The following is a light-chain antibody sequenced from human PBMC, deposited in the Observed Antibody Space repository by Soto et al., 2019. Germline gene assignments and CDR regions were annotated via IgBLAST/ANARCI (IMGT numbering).Light chain of an antibody. Sequence: EIVMTQSPATLSVSPGERAILSCRASQSVSSNLAWYQQKPGQAPRLLIYGASTRDTGIPARFSGSGSGTEFTLTISSLQSEDFAVYYCQQYNNWPLAFGQGTKLEIK. CDR2: GAS. CDR1: QSVSSN. CDR3: QQYNNWPLA. J-gene: IGKJ2*01. V-gene: IGKV3-15*01.